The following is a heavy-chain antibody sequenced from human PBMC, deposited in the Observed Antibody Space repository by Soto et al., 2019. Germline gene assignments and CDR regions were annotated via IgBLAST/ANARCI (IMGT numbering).Heavy chain of an antibody. CDR3: ARDRGEPGIAVAGLGAQFDD. CDR2: IWYDGSNK. D-gene: IGHD6-19*01. V-gene: IGHV3-33*01. J-gene: IGHJ4*02. Sequence: QVQLVESGGGVVQPGRSLRLSCAASGFTFSSYGMHWVRQAPGKGLEWVAVIWYDGSNKYYADSVKGRFNISRDNSKNTLHVQMDSLRAEDKAVYYCARDRGEPGIAVAGLGAQFDDLGQGNLVNVSS. CDR1: GFTFSSYG.